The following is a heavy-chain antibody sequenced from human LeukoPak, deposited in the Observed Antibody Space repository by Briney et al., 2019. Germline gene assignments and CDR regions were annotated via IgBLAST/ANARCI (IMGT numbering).Heavy chain of an antibody. Sequence: SETLSLTCTVSGYSISSGYHWVWIRQPPGKGLEWIGSIFHSGSTYYNPSLKSRVTISVDTSKNQFSLKLSSVTAADTAVYSCARAITKWGFFDYWGRGTLVTVSS. J-gene: IGHJ4*02. D-gene: IGHD7-27*01. CDR1: GYSISSGYH. V-gene: IGHV4-38-2*02. CDR2: IFHSGST. CDR3: ARAITKWGFFDY.